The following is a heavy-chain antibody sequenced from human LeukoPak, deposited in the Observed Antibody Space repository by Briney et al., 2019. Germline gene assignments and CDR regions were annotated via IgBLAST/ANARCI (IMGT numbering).Heavy chain of an antibody. CDR2: INPSGGST. D-gene: IGHD2-21*01. CDR1: GYTFTSYY. Sequence: GASVKVSCKASGYTFTSYYMHWVRQAPGQGLEWMGIINPSGGSTSYAQKFQGRVTMTRDTSTSTVYMELSSLRSEDTAVYYCARDRLLGQGPRNAFDIWGQGTMVTVSS. V-gene: IGHV1-46*01. CDR3: ARDRLLGQGPRNAFDI. J-gene: IGHJ3*02.